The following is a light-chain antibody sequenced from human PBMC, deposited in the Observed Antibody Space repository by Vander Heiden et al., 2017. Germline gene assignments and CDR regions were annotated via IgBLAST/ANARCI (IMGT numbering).Light chain of an antibody. J-gene: IGLJ2*01. CDR3: YCATDNYLGL. V-gene: IGLV3-27*01. CDR1: VLGRKY. CDR2: KDS. Sequence: YELTQPSSVSVSPGQTARITCSGDVLGRKYARWFQQKPGQAPLLLIYKDSERPSGIPERFSGSSSGTTITLTISGAQVEGEAEYYCYCATDNYLGLFGGGTKLTVL.